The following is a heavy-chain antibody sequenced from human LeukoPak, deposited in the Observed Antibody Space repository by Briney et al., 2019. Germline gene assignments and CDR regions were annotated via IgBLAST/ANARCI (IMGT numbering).Heavy chain of an antibody. V-gene: IGHV4-59*01. D-gene: IGHD3-22*01. CDR3: ARDFKYYDSSGYYAFDI. Sequence: SEPLSLTCTVSGGSIRRYYWSWIRQPPGKGLEWIGYIYNSGSTNYNPSLKSRVTISVDTSKNQFSLKLSSVTAADTAVYYCARDFKYYDSSGYYAFDIWGQGTMVTVSS. CDR2: IYNSGST. CDR1: GGSIRRYY. J-gene: IGHJ3*02.